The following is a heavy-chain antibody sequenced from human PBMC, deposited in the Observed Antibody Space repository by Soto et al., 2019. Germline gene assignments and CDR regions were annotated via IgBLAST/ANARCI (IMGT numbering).Heavy chain of an antibody. Sequence: EVLLLESGGGLVQPGGSLTLSCAASGFTFSDYTMSWVRQAPGKVLESISVILSDYNTYYAGSVRGRFTISRDNSKNTLYLEMNSLRAEDTAVYYCTRRTSGYFGYWGQGALVTVSS. J-gene: IGHJ4*02. CDR1: GFTFSDYT. CDR2: ILSDYNT. D-gene: IGHD2-15*01. CDR3: TRRTSGYFGY. V-gene: IGHV3-23*03.